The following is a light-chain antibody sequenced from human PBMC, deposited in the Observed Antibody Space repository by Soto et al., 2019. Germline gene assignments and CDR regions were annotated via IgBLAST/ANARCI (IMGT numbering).Light chain of an antibody. Sequence: QSMLTQPPSVSGARGQRVTISCTGSISNIGAGYDVHWYQQRPGTAPKLLIYGNKNRPSGVPDRFSGSKSGTSASLAITGLQAEDEADYYCQSYDSSLSVSYVFGTGTKVTV. V-gene: IGLV1-40*01. CDR3: QSYDSSLSVSYV. CDR1: ISNIGAGYD. CDR2: GNK. J-gene: IGLJ1*01.